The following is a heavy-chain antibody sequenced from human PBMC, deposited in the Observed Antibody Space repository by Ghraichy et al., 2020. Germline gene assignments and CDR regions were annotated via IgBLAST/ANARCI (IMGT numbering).Heavy chain of an antibody. J-gene: IGHJ4*02. CDR2: ITGSASAGTT. Sequence: GGSLRLSCAASGFTFSSFAMSWVRQAPGKGLEWFSAITGSASAGTTYYADSVKGRFTISRDNSKNTLSLQMNSLRAEDTAVYYCAKTTSWYGLGPWTFDYWGQGTLVTVSS. CDR3: AKTTSWYGLGPWTFDY. D-gene: IGHD2-2*01. V-gene: IGHV3-23*01. CDR1: GFTFSSFA.